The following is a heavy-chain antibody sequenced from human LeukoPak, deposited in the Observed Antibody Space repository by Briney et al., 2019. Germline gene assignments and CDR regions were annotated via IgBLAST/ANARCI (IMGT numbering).Heavy chain of an antibody. CDR3: ARQVEGGGYYFDY. Sequence: GESLKISCKGSGYSFTSYWIGWVRQMPGKGLEWMGIIHPGDSDTRCSSSFQGQVTISADKSISTAYLQWSSLKASDTAMYFCARQVEGGGYYFDYWGQGTLVTVSS. V-gene: IGHV5-51*01. CDR1: GYSFTSYW. CDR2: IHPGDSDT. D-gene: IGHD3-16*01. J-gene: IGHJ4*02.